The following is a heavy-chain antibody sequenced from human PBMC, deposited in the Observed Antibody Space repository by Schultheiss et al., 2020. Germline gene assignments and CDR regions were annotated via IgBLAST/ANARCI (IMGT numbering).Heavy chain of an antibody. V-gene: IGHV3-30*18. Sequence: GESLKISCAASGFTFSSYGMHWVRQAPGKGLEWVAVISYDGSNKYYADSVKGRFTISRDNSKNTLYLQMNSLRAEDTAVYYCAKTRAKKGWDRWLLGSYWYFDLWGRGTLVTVSS. J-gene: IGHJ2*01. D-gene: IGHD5-12*01. CDR3: AKTRAKKGWDRWLLGSYWYFDL. CDR2: ISYDGSNK. CDR1: GFTFSSYG.